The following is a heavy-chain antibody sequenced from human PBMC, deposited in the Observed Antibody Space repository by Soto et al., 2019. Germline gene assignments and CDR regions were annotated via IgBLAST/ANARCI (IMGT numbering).Heavy chain of an antibody. D-gene: IGHD6-13*01. J-gene: IGHJ4*02. CDR2: IYPGDHET. CDR3: ARSPRSSPYFDF. CDR1: GYTFSNFW. V-gene: IGHV5-51*01. Sequence: GESLKISCQCSGYTFSNFWIGWVRQLPGQGLEWMGIIYPGDHETRYSPSFLGKVTISAEKSINTAYLQWSSLEASDSAFYFCARSPRSSPYFDFWGQGALVTGS.